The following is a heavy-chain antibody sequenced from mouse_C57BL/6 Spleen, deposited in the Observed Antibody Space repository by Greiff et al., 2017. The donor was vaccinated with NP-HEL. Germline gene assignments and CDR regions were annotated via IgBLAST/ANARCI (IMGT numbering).Heavy chain of an antibody. CDR3: ASSSYYGSSYGYFDV. CDR2: ISSGSSTI. D-gene: IGHD1-1*01. J-gene: IGHJ1*03. CDR1: GFTFSDYG. V-gene: IGHV5-17*01. Sequence: EVQRVESGGGLVKPGGSLKLSCAASGFTFSDYGMHWVRQAPEKGLEWVAYISSGSSTIYYADTVKGRFTISRDNAKNTLFLQMTSLRSEDTAMYYCASSSYYGSSYGYFDVWGTGTTVTVSS.